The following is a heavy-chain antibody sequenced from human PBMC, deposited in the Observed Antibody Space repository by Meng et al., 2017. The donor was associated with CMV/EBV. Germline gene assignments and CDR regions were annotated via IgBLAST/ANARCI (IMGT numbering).Heavy chain of an antibody. CDR2: IYNDDST. D-gene: IGHD3-16*02. V-gene: IGHV3-53*01. CDR3: SYRYYFDY. J-gene: IGHJ4*02. Sequence: GESLKISCAASGFTVSGNHMSWVRQAPGKGLEWISVIYNDDSTNYVDSVKGRFTISRDDSKNTLYLQMNSLRAEDTAVYYCSYRYYFDYWGQGTMVTVSS. CDR1: GFTVSGNH.